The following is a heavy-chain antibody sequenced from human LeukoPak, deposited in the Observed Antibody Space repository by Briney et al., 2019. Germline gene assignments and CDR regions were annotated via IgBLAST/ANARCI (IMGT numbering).Heavy chain of an antibody. CDR2: ISYDGSNK. CDR1: GFTFSSYA. Sequence: GGSLRLSCAASGFTFSSYAMHWVRQAPGKGLEWVAVISYDGSNKYYADSVKGRFTISRDNSKNTLYLQMNSLRAEDTAVYYCARDHYFDYWGQGTLVTVSS. J-gene: IGHJ4*02. CDR3: ARDHYFDY. V-gene: IGHV3-30-3*01.